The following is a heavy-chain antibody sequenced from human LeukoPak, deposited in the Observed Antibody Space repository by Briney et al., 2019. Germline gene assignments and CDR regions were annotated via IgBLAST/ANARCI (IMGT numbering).Heavy chain of an antibody. CDR2: IYTSGST. J-gene: IGHJ4*02. Sequence: PSETLSLTCTVSGGSISSYYWSWIRQPAGKGLEWIGHIYTSGSTIYNPSLKSRVTISVDTSKNQFSLKLSSVTAADTAVYYCASLGYCSGGYCYSPIDYWGQGTLVTVSS. CDR1: GGSISSYY. V-gene: IGHV4-4*08. CDR3: ASLGYCSGGYCYSPIDY. D-gene: IGHD2-15*01.